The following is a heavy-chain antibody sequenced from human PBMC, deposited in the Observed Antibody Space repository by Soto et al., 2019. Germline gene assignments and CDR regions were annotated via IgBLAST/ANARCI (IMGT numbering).Heavy chain of an antibody. D-gene: IGHD6-19*01. CDR3: ARVGSSGWSPDY. CDR1: GGSISGHY. Sequence: SETLSLPCTVSGGSISGHYWTWIRQPPGKGLEWIGYIFYSGSTNYNPSLKGRVTISVDTSKNQFSLKLSSVTAADTAVYYCARVGSSGWSPDYWGPGTLVTVSS. CDR2: IFYSGST. J-gene: IGHJ4*02. V-gene: IGHV4-59*11.